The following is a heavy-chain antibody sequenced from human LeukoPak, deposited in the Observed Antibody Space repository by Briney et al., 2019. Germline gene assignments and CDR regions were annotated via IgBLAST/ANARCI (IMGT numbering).Heavy chain of an antibody. V-gene: IGHV3-21*01. CDR2: ISSSSSYI. CDR3: ARDGSAIFGVGHDY. J-gene: IGHJ4*02. D-gene: IGHD3-3*01. CDR1: GFTFISYS. Sequence: PGGSLRLSCAASGFTFISYSMNWVRQAPGKGREWFSSISSSSSYIYYADSVKGRFTISRDNAKNSLYLQMNSLRAEDTAVYYCARDGSAIFGVGHDYWGQGTLVTVSS.